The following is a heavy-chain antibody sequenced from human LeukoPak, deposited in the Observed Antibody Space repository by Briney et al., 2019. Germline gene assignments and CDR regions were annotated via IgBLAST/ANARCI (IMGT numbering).Heavy chain of an antibody. CDR1: GFTFSSYA. V-gene: IGHV3-23*01. CDR3: ASEYCSSTSCYTDY. Sequence: GGSLRLSCAASGFTFSSYAMSWVRQAPGKGLEWVSAISGSGGSTYYADFVKGRFTISRDNSKNTLFLQMNSLRAEDTAVYYCASEYCSSTSCYTDYWGQGTLVTVSS. CDR2: ISGSGGST. D-gene: IGHD2-2*02. J-gene: IGHJ4*02.